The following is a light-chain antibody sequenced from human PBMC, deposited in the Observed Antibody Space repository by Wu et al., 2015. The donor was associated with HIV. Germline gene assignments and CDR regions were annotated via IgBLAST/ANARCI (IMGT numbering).Light chain of an antibody. CDR1: QSVNNN. CDR2: GAS. CDR3: QQYDRWRT. Sequence: EIVLTQSPGTLSLSPGARAILSCRASQSVNNNLAWYQQKPGQGPRLLIYGASTRATGIPVRFSGSGSGTEFTLTISSLQSEDFAFYYCQQYDRWRTFGQGTKVESK. J-gene: IGKJ1*01. V-gene: IGKV3-15*01.